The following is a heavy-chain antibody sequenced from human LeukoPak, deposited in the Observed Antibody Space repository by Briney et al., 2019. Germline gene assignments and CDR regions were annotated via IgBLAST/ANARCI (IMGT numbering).Heavy chain of an antibody. D-gene: IGHD4-23*01. J-gene: IGHJ4*02. V-gene: IGHV3-43*02. CDR2: ISVDGGTT. CDR1: GFTFEDYA. CDR3: ARGQSGGKFDY. Sequence: GGSLILSCAASGFTFEDYAMHWVRQAPGKGLEWVSLISVDGGTTYYADSVKGRFTISRDNSKNSLYLQMNSLRTEDTALYYCARGQSGGKFDYWGQGTPVTVSS.